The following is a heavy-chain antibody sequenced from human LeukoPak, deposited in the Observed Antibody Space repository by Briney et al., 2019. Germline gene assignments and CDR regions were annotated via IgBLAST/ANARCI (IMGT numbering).Heavy chain of an antibody. V-gene: IGHV3-33*08. J-gene: IGHJ4*02. CDR3: ARDDRSSSSIDY. Sequence: GGSLRLSCAASGFTFSSYGMHWVRQAPGKGLEWVAVIWYDGSNKYYADSVKGRFTISRDNSKNTLYLRMNSLRAEDTAVYYCARDDRSSSSIDYWGQGTLVTVSS. CDR1: GFTFSSYG. D-gene: IGHD6-6*01. CDR2: IWYDGSNK.